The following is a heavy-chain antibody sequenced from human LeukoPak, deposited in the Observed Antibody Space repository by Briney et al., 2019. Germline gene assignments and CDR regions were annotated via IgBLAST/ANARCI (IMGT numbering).Heavy chain of an antibody. CDR1: GGSFSGYY. V-gene: IGHV4-34*01. CDR2: INHSGST. Sequence: KPSETLSLTCAVYGGSFSGYYWSWIRQPPGKGLEWIGEINHSGSTNYNPSLKSRVTISVDTSKNQFSLKLSSVTAADTAVYYCAXLXNYXIGSSWYVRDYWGQGTLVTVSS. D-gene: IGHD6-13*01. CDR3: AXLXNYXIGSSWYVRDY. J-gene: IGHJ4*02.